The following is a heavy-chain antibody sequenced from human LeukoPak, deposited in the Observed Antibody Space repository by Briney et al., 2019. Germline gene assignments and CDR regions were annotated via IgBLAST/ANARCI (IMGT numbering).Heavy chain of an antibody. V-gene: IGHV3-23*01. CDR2: VSGSGSST. CDR1: GFTFSSYA. J-gene: IGHJ5*01. Sequence: GGSLRLSCAASGFTFSSYAMSWVRQAPGKGLEWVSAVSGSGSSTYYADSVKGRFTISRDNSKNTLYLQIHSLRAEDTALYYCAKAAVAGYNWFDYWGQGTLVTVSS. D-gene: IGHD6-19*01. CDR3: AKAAVAGYNWFDY.